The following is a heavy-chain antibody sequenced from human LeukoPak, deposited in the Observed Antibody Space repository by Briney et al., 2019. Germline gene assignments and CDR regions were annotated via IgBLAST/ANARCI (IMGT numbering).Heavy chain of an antibody. CDR1: GFTFSSYA. D-gene: IGHD4/OR15-4a*01. V-gene: IGHV3-30*14. CDR2: ISNDGSNK. J-gene: IGHJ4*02. CDR3: ARRAGAYSHPYDY. Sequence: GRSLRLSCAASGFTFSSYAMHWVRQAPGKGLEWVALISNDGSNKYYADSVKGRFTISRDNSKNTLYLQMNSLRAEDTAVYYCARRAGAYSHPYDYWGQGTLVTVSS.